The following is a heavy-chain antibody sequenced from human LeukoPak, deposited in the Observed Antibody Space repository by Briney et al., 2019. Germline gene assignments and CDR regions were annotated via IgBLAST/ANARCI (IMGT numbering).Heavy chain of an antibody. J-gene: IGHJ4*02. V-gene: IGHV4-34*01. CDR1: GGSFSGYY. Sequence: PSETLSLTCAVYGGSFSGYYWSWLRQPPGKGLEWIGEINHSGSTNYNPSLKSRVTISVDTSKNQFSLKLSSVTAADTAVYYCARGRPINYGSGSYKSTLFDYWGQGTLVTVSS. CDR2: INHSGST. D-gene: IGHD3-10*01. CDR3: ARGRPINYGSGSYKSTLFDY.